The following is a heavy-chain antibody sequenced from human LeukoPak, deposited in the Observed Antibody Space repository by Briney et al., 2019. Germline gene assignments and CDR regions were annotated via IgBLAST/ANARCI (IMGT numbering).Heavy chain of an antibody. J-gene: IGHJ4*02. CDR3: AREDRDGYAKPPDY. Sequence: GGSLRLSCAASGFTFSDYYMSWIRQAPGKGLEWVSYIGSSGSTIYYADSVKGRFTISRDNAKNSLYLQMNSLRAEDTAVYYCAREDRDGYAKPPDYWGQGTLVTVSS. V-gene: IGHV3-11*04. CDR2: IGSSGSTI. D-gene: IGHD5-24*01. CDR1: GFTFSDYY.